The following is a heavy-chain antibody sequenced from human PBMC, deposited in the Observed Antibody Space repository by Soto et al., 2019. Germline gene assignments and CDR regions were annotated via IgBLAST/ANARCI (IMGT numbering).Heavy chain of an antibody. Sequence: RRSRSCPVSGGSISIDGYYWSWIRQHPGKGLEWFGYIDYSGSTYYNPSLKSRVTMSIDTSKNRFSLNLGSVTAADTAVFYCATGGYCRGSSCYTPVHWFDPWGQGTPVTVSS. J-gene: IGHJ5*02. D-gene: IGHD2-2*02. CDR2: IDYSGST. V-gene: IGHV4-31*03. CDR3: ATGGYCRGSSCYTPVHWFDP. CDR1: GGSISIDGYY.